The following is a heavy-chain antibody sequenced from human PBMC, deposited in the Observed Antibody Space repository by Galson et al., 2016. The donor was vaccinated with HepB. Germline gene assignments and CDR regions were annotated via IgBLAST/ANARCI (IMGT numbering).Heavy chain of an antibody. V-gene: IGHV3-48*02. Sequence: SLRLSCAASGFTFSSYSMHWVRQAPGKGLEWVSYISISSNSIYYADSVKGRFTISRDNAKNSLYLQMNGLRDEDTAVYYCARDTSSWAFWDFDYWGQGTLVTVSS. CDR3: ARDTSSWAFWDFDY. CDR1: GFTFSSYS. CDR2: ISISSNSI. D-gene: IGHD6-13*01. J-gene: IGHJ4*02.